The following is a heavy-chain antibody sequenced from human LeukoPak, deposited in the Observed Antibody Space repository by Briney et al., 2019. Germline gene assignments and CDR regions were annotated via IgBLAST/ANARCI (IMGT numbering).Heavy chain of an antibody. Sequence: PSETLSLTCAVYSGSFSGYYWSWIRQPPGKGLEWIGEINDSGSVNCNPSLKNRVTLSVDTSKNQFSLRLSSVAAADTAVYYCARRLVDSGASQVSDDWGQGTLSPSPQ. CDR2: INDSGSV. V-gene: IGHV4-34*01. CDR3: ARRLVDSGASQVSDD. CDR1: SGSFSGYY. D-gene: IGHD2-15*01. J-gene: IGHJ4*02.